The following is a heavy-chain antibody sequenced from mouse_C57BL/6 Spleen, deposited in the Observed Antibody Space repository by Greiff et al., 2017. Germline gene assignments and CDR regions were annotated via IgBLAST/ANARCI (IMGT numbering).Heavy chain of an antibody. CDR3: AREGLGLFAY. CDR2: INPYNGGT. V-gene: IGHV1-19*01. D-gene: IGHD4-1*01. Sequence: VQLQQSGPVLVKPGASVKMSCKASGYTFPDYYMNWVKQSHGKSLEWIGVINPYNGGTSYNQKFKGKATLTVDKSSSTAYMELNSLTSEDSAVYYCAREGLGLFAYWGQGTLVTVSA. J-gene: IGHJ3*01. CDR1: GYTFPDYY.